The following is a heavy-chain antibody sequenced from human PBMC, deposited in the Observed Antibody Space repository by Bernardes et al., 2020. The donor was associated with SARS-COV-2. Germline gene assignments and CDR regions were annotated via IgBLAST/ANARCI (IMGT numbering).Heavy chain of an antibody. CDR1: GASVSSSY. CDR3: ARHGYDTSTYYYARADACDI. Sequence: SETLSLTCTVSGASVSSSYWSWIRQPPGPGLAWVGYVYYSGRTHYNPSLESRVTISMDTSKNQFSLKVDSVTAADTAVYYCARHGYDTSTYYYARADACDIWGRGTMVNVSS. J-gene: IGHJ3*02. V-gene: IGHV4-59*08. CDR2: VYYSGRT. D-gene: IGHD3-22*01.